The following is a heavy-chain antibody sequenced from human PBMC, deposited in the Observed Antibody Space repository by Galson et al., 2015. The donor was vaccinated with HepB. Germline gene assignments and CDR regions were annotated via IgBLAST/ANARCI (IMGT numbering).Heavy chain of an antibody. V-gene: IGHV3-48*02. CDR1: GFTFSSYS. Sequence: SLRLSCAASGFTFSSYSMNWVRQAPGKGLEWVSYISSSSSTIYYADSVKGRFTISRDNAKNSLYLQMNSLRDEDTAVYYCATLRAVTLTSSDYWGQETLVTVSS. CDR2: ISSSSSTI. D-gene: IGHD4-17*01. CDR3: ATLRAVTLTSSDY. J-gene: IGHJ4*02.